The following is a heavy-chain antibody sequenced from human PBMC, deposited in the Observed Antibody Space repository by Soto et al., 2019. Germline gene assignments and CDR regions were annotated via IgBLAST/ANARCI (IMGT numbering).Heavy chain of an antibody. D-gene: IGHD2-21*02. Sequence: ASVKVSCKASGYTFTSSYMHWVRQAPGQGLEWMGIINPSGGSTSYAQKFQGRVTMTRDTSASTAYMELSSLRSEDTAVYYCAIGFHGDDADWLDPSGQGTLVTVSS. CDR3: AIGFHGDDADWLDP. CDR2: INPSGGST. J-gene: IGHJ5*02. CDR1: GYTFTSSY. V-gene: IGHV1-46*01.